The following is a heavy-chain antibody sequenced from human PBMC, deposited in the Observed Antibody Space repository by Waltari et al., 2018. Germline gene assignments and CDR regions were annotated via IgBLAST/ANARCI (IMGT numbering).Heavy chain of an antibody. CDR1: GGSISSGSYY. J-gene: IGHJ4*02. CDR3: AREIYYDSSGYYYSFFDY. V-gene: IGHV4-61*02. Sequence: QVQLQESGPGLVKPSQTLSLTCTVSGGSISSGSYYWGWIRQPPAKGLEWIGRIYTSGGTNYNPTLKSRVTISVDTSKNQFSLKLSSVTAADTAVYYCAREIYYDSSGYYYSFFDYWGQGTLVTVSS. D-gene: IGHD3-22*01. CDR2: IYTSGGT.